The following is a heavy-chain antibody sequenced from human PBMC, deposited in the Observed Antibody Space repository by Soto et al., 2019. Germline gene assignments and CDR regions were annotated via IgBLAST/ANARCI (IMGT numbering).Heavy chain of an antibody. V-gene: IGHV1-69*13. D-gene: IGHD2-21*02. J-gene: IGHJ4*02. CDR2: IIPIFGTA. CDR3: ARGGCGGDCYSGYYFDY. CDR1: GGTFSSYA. Sequence: GASVKVSCKASGGTFSSYAISWVRQAPGQGLEWMGGIIPIFGTANYAQKFQGRVTITADESTSTAYMELSSLRSEDTAVYYCARGGCGGDCYSGYYFDYWGQGTLVTSPQ.